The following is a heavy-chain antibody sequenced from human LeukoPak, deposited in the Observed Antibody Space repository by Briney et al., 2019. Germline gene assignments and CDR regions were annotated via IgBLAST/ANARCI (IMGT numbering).Heavy chain of an antibody. Sequence: GGSLRLSCAASRFTFSSYAMSWVRQAPGKGLEWVSAISGSGGSTYYADSVKGRFTISRDHSKNTLYLQMNSLRAEDTAVYYCAKDIISSWYYYYGMDVWGQGTTVTVSS. D-gene: IGHD6-13*01. V-gene: IGHV3-23*01. CDR2: ISGSGGST. J-gene: IGHJ6*02. CDR1: RFTFSSYA. CDR3: AKDIISSWYYYYGMDV.